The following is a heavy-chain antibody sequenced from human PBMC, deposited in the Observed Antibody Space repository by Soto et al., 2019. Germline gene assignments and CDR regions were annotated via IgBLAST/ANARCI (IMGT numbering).Heavy chain of an antibody. V-gene: IGHV5-51*01. CDR1: GYSFTSFW. J-gene: IGHJ6*02. CDR3: ARTAAAGKYYYGVDV. Sequence: PGESLKISCKGSGYSFTSFWIGWVRQMPEKGLEWMGIIYPGDSDTRYSPSFQGQVTISADKSISTAYLQWSSLKASDTAIYYCARTAAAGKYYYGVDVWGQGTTVTVSS. CDR2: IYPGDSDT. D-gene: IGHD6-13*01.